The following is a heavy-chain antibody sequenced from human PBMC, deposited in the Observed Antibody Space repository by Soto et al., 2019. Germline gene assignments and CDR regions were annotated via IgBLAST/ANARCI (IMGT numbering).Heavy chain of an antibody. J-gene: IGHJ6*03. V-gene: IGHV3-66*01. Sequence: EVQLVESGGGLVQPGGSLRLSCAASGFTVSSNYMSWVRQAAGKGLEWFSVIYSGGSTYYADSVKSRFTISRDNSKNTLYVQMNSMRAEDTDVYYCERTTDYYYYYMDVWGKGTTVNVSS. CDR2: IYSGGST. CDR1: GFTVSSNY. D-gene: IGHD1-1*01. CDR3: ERTTDYYYYYMDV.